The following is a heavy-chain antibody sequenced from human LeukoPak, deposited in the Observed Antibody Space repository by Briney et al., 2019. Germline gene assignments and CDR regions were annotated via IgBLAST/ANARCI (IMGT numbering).Heavy chain of an antibody. V-gene: IGHV3-23*01. J-gene: IGHJ4*02. CDR2: ISNRGGRT. Sequence: PGGSLRLSCAASGLTFSNYAVGWVRQAPGRGLEWVSAISNRGGRTYYADSVKGRFTISRDNSKNTLYLQMNSLRDDDAGVYYCAKRMGYDFGHFDYWGQGALVTVSS. CDR1: GLTFSNYA. CDR3: AKRMGYDFGHFDY. D-gene: IGHD2/OR15-2a*01.